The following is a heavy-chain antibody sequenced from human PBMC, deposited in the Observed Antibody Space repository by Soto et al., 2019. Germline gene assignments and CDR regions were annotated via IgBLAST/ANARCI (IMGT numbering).Heavy chain of an antibody. V-gene: IGHV4-59*08. J-gene: IGHJ3*01. D-gene: IGHD3-16*01. CDR3: ARFYGLDAFDF. Sequence: QVQLQESGPGLVKPSETLSLTCTVSGGSISSYSWSWIRQPPGKGLEWIGYIFYSGSTNYNPSLKRRVTISVDTSKNPFSLKLNSVTAADTAVYYCARFYGLDAFDFWGHGTMVTVSS. CDR1: GGSISSYS. CDR2: IFYSGST.